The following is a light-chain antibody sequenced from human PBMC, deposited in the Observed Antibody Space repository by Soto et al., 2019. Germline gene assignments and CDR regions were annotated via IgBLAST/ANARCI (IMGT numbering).Light chain of an antibody. V-gene: IGKV3-20*01. J-gene: IGKJ1*01. CDR1: QSVSSSY. CDR3: QQYGSSPPWT. Sequence: EIVLTKSAGALSLSPGERATLSCMASQSVSSSYLAWYQQKPGQAPRLLIYGASSRATGIPDRFSGSGSGTDFTLTISRLEPEDFAVYYCQQYGSSPPWTLAQGTKVDIK. CDR2: GAS.